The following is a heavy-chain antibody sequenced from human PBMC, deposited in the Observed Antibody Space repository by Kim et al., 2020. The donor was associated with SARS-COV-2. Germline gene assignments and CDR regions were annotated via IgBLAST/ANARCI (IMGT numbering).Heavy chain of an antibody. CDR2: INHSGST. CDR1: GGSFSGYY. J-gene: IGHJ5*02. D-gene: IGHD2-8*01. Sequence: SETLSLTCAVYGGSFSGYYWSWIRQPPGKGLEWIGEINHSGSTNYNPSLKSRVPISVDTSKNQFSLKLSSVTAADTAVYYCARLDFVLMVYAMRGNNWFDPWGQGTLVTVSS. V-gene: IGHV4-34*01. CDR3: ARLDFVLMVYAMRGNNWFDP.